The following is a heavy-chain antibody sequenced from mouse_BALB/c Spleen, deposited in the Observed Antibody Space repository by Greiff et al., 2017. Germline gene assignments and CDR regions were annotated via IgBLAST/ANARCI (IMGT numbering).Heavy chain of an antibody. Sequence: VQLQQPGAELVRPGASVKLSCKASGYTFTSYWINWVKQRPGQGLEWIGNIYPSDSYTNYNQKFKDKATLTVDKSSSTAYMQLSSPTSEDSAVYYCTRTDYWGQGTSGTVSA. J-gene: IGHJ4*01. CDR2: IYPSDSYT. CDR3: TRTDY. V-gene: IGHV1-69*02. CDR1: GYTFTSYW.